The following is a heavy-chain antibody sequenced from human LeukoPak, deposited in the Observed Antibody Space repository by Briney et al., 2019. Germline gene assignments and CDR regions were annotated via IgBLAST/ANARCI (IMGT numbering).Heavy chain of an antibody. V-gene: IGHV4-61*02. CDR3: ARDDTAMVNY. D-gene: IGHD5-18*01. J-gene: IGHJ4*02. Sequence: SETLSLTCTVSGGSISSGSYYWSWLRQPAGKGLEWIGRIYTSGSTNYNPSLKSRVTISVDTSKNQFSLKLSSVTAADTAVYYCARDDTAMVNYWGQGTLVTVSS. CDR2: IYTSGST. CDR1: GGSISSGSYY.